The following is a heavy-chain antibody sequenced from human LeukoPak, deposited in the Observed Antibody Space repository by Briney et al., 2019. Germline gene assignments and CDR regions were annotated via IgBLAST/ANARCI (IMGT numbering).Heavy chain of an antibody. CDR2: INHSGST. V-gene: IGHV4-34*01. CDR3: ARDSDYYDSSGPFDY. J-gene: IGHJ4*02. D-gene: IGHD3-22*01. CDR1: GGSFSGYY. Sequence: SETLSLTCAVYGGSFSGYYWSWIRQPPGKGLEWIGEINHSGSTNYNPSLKSRVTISVDTSKNQFSLKLSSVTAADTAVYYCARDSDYYDSSGPFDYWGQGTLVTVSS.